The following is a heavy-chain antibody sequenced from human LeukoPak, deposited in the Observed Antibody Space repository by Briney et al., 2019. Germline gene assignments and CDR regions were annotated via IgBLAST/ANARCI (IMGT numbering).Heavy chain of an antibody. CDR1: GGSFSGYY. V-gene: IGHV4-34*01. J-gene: IGHJ6*02. D-gene: IGHD3-10*01. CDR2: INHSGST. CDR3: ARGDFPVLMVRRHYYGMDV. Sequence: PSETLSLTCAVYGGSFSGYYWSWIRQPPGKGLEWIGEINHSGSTNYNPSLKSRVTISVDTSKNQFSLKLSSVTAADTAVYYCARGDFPVLMVRRHYYGMDVWGQGTTVTVSS.